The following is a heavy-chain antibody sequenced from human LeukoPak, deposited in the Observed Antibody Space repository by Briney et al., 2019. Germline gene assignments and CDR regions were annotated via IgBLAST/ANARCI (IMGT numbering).Heavy chain of an antibody. Sequence: GGSLRLSCAASGFTFSSYAMHWVRQAPGKGLEYVSAISSNGGSTYYANSVKGRFTISRDNSKNTLYLQMGSLRAEDTAVYYCAEVSDIVVVPAIHFDYWGQGTLVTVSS. V-gene: IGHV3-64*01. CDR1: GFTFSSYA. CDR2: ISSNGGST. CDR3: AEVSDIVVVPAIHFDY. J-gene: IGHJ4*02. D-gene: IGHD2-2*01.